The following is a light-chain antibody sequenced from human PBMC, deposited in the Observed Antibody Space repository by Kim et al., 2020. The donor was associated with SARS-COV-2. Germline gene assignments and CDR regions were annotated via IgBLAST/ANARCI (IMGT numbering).Light chain of an antibody. CDR2: LNSDGSH. V-gene: IGLV4-69*01. CDR3: QTWGTGIRV. J-gene: IGLJ7*01. Sequence: QLVLTQSPSASASLGASVKLTCTLSSGHSSYAIAWHQQQPEKGPRYLMKLNSDGSHSKGDGIPDRFSGSSSGAERYLTISSLQSEDEAYYYCQTWGTGIRVFGGGTQRTVL. CDR1: SGHSSYA.